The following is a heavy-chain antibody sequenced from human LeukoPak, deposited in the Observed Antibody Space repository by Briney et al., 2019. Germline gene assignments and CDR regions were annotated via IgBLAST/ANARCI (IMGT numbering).Heavy chain of an antibody. CDR3: AGQYYDSSGAYFDY. Sequence: SETLSLTCTVSGGSISSYYWSWIRQPPGKGLEWIGYIYYSGSTNYNPSLKSRVTISVDTSKNQFSLKLSSVTAADTAVYYCAGQYYDSSGAYFDYWGQGTLVTVSS. J-gene: IGHJ4*02. CDR2: IYYSGST. CDR1: GGSISSYY. V-gene: IGHV4-59*08. D-gene: IGHD3-22*01.